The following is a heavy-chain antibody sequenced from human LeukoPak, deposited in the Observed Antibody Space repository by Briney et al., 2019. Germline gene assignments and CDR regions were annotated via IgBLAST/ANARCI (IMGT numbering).Heavy chain of an antibody. CDR3: AKDQSRDDSSGYFFN. CDR2: ISYDGTNT. Sequence: PGGSLRLSCEASGFTFSSYALHWVRQAPGKGLEWVTYISYDGTNTYYTDSVKGRFTISRDNSKNTLYLQMNSLRVEDTAVYYCAKDQSRDDSSGYFFNWGQGTLVTVSS. J-gene: IGHJ4*02. V-gene: IGHV3-30-3*01. CDR1: GFTFSSYA. D-gene: IGHD3-22*01.